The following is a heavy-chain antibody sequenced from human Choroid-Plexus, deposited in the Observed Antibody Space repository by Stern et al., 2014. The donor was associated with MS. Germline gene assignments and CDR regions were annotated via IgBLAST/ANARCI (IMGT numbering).Heavy chain of an antibody. CDR3: AKDRQYLTYFFDH. CDR2: VSHDGSYK. V-gene: IGHV3-30*18. J-gene: IGHJ5*02. D-gene: IGHD2/OR15-2a*01. Sequence: VHLVESGGGVVQPGRPLRLSCVASGFTFGSCAMHWVRQAPGTGLEWVGGVSHDGSYKYYADSVKGRFTISRDNSQNTLYMQMSSLRPEDTAVYYCAKDRQYLTYFFDHWGQGSLVTVSS. CDR1: GFTFGSCA.